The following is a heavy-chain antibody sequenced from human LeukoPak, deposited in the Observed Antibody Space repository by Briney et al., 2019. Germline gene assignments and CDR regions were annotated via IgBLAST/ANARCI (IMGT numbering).Heavy chain of an antibody. CDR3: AKDFITMIVVVTTGPGY. CDR2: IRYDGSNK. V-gene: IGHV3-30*02. D-gene: IGHD3-22*01. J-gene: IGHJ4*02. CDR1: GFTFSSYG. Sequence: GGSLRLSCAASGFTFSSYGMHWVRQAPGKGLEWVAFIRYDGSNKYYADSVKGRFTISRDNSKNTLYLQLNSLRAEDTAVYYCAKDFITMIVVVTTGPGYWGQGTLVTVSS.